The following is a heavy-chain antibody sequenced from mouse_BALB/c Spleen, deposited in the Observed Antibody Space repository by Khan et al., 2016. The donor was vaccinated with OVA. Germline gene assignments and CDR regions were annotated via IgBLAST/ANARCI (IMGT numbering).Heavy chain of an antibody. Sequence: QVQLKQSGAELAKPGASVKMSCKASGYTFTTYWMHWVKQRPGQGLEWIGYINPTSGYTDYNEKFMDRATLSVDKSSSTAYMQLSSLTSEDSAVYYCTRDRIDYWGQGTTLTVSS. J-gene: IGHJ2*01. CDR3: TRDRIDY. V-gene: IGHV1-7*01. CDR2: INPTSGYT. CDR1: GYTFTTYW.